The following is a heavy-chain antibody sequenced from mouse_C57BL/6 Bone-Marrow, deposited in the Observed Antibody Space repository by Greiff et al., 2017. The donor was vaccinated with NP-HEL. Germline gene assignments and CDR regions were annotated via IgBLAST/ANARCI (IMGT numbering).Heavy chain of an antibody. J-gene: IGHJ4*01. Sequence: QVQLKQPGAELVKPGASVKLSCKASGYTFTSYWMHWVKQRPGRGLEWIGRIDPNSGGTKYNEKFKSKATLTVDKPSSTAYMQLSSLTSEDAAVYYCARRRRSGYYAMDYWGQGTSVTVSS. CDR2: IDPNSGGT. CDR3: ARRRRSGYYAMDY. D-gene: IGHD3-1*01. V-gene: IGHV1-72*01. CDR1: GYTFTSYW.